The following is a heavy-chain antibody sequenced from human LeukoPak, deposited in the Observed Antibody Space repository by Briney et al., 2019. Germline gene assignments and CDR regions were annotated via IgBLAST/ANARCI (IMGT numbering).Heavy chain of an antibody. V-gene: IGHV3-53*01. D-gene: IGHD2-21*01. CDR3: AKAPVTSCRGAYCYPFDS. Sequence: GGSLRLSCAASGFTVSSNYMSWVRQAPGKGLEWVSIIYSGGSTFYADSVKGRFTISRDNSKNTLYLQMNSLRAEDAAVYFCAKAPVTSCRGAYCYPFDSWGQGTLVAVSS. CDR1: GFTVSSNY. J-gene: IGHJ4*02. CDR2: IYSGGST.